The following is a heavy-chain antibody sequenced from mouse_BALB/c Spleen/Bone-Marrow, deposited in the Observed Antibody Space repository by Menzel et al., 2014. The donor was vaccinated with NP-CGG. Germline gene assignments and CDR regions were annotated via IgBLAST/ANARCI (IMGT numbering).Heavy chain of an antibody. V-gene: IGHV4-1*02. CDR1: GFDFSRYW. D-gene: IGHD1-1*01. Sequence: DVQLQESGGGLVQPGGSLKLSCAASGFDFSRYWMSWVRQAPGKGLEWIGEINPDSRTINYSPSLKDKFIISRDNAKNTLYLRLNKVGSEDTALYYCARPDYYGYLNYWGQGTTLTVSS. CDR2: INPDSRTI. CDR3: ARPDYYGYLNY. J-gene: IGHJ2*01.